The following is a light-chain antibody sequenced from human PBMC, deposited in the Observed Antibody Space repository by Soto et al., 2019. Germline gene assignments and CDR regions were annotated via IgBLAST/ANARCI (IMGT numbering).Light chain of an antibody. CDR3: SSYTSSSTVV. J-gene: IGLJ2*01. CDR2: DVS. V-gene: IGLV2-14*01. CDR1: SSDVGGYNY. Sequence: QSALTQPASVSGSPGQSITISCTGTSSDVGGYNYVSWYQQHPVKAPKLMIYDVSNRPSGVSNRFSVSKSGNTASLTISGLKAEDEADYYCSSYTSSSTVVFGGGTKLTVL.